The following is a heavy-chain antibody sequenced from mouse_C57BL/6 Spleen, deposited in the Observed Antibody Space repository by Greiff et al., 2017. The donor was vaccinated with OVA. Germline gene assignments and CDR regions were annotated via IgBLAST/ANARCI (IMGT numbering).Heavy chain of an antibody. Sequence: EVQLQQSGTVLARPGASVKMSCKTSGYTFTSYWMHWVKQRPGQGLEWIGAIYPGNSDTSYNQKFKGKAKLTAVTSASTAYMELSSLTNEDSAVYYCTGVFDTVVAHYYAMDYWGQGTSVTVSS. CDR2: IYPGNSDT. V-gene: IGHV1-5*01. CDR1: GYTFTSYW. J-gene: IGHJ4*01. D-gene: IGHD1-1*01. CDR3: TGVFDTVVAHYYAMDY.